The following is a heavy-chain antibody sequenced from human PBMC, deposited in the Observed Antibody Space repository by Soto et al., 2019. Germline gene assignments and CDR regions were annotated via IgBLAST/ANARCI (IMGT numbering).Heavy chain of an antibody. CDR1: GGSISSYY. J-gene: IGHJ4*02. CDR3: ARGLGTYYDFWSGYKAQTLFDY. D-gene: IGHD3-3*01. CDR2: IYYSGST. V-gene: IGHV4-59*01. Sequence: PSETLSLTCTVSGGSISSYYWSWIRQPPGKGLEWIGYIYYSGSTNYNPSLKGRVTISVDTSKNQFSLKLSSVTAADTAAYYCARGLGTYYDFWSGYKAQTLFDYWGQGTLVTVSS.